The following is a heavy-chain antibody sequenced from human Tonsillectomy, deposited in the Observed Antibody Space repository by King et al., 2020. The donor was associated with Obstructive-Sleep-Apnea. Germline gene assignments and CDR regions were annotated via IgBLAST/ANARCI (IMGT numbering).Heavy chain of an antibody. CDR1: GDSISSYY. D-gene: IGHD1-26*01. V-gene: IGHV4-59*08. J-gene: IGHJ6*02. Sequence: QLQESGPGLVKPSETLSLTCTVSGDSISSYYWSWIRQPPGKGLEWSWDIYYSGSTKYNPSLKVRVTISVDTSKNQFSLKLSSVTAADTAVYYCARNTEHYYYYGMDVWGQGTTVTVSS. CDR3: ARNTEHYYYYGMDV. CDR2: IYYSGST.